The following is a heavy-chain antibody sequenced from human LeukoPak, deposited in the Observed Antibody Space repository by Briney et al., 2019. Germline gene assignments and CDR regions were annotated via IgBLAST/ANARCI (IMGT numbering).Heavy chain of an antibody. J-gene: IGHJ2*01. V-gene: IGHV4-34*01. Sequence: PSETLSLTCAVYGGSFSGYYWSWIRQPPGKGLEWIGEINHSGSTNYNPSLKSRVTISVDTSKNQFSLKLSSVTAADTAVYYCARHGYPGDRYWYFDLWGRGTLVTVSS. CDR2: INHSGST. CDR3: ARHGYPGDRYWYFDL. D-gene: IGHD7-27*01. CDR1: GGSFSGYY.